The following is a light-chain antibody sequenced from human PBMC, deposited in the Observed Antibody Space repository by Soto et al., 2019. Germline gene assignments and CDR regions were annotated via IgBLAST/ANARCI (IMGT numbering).Light chain of an antibody. Sequence: QSALTQPASVSGSPGQSITISCTGTSSDVGGYNYVSWYQQHPGKAPKLMFYDVSNRPSGVSNRFSGSKSGNTASLIISGLQAEDEADYYCSSYTSSSTLVFGTGTKLTVL. J-gene: IGLJ1*01. CDR3: SSYTSSSTLV. CDR2: DVS. V-gene: IGLV2-14*01. CDR1: SSDVGGYNY.